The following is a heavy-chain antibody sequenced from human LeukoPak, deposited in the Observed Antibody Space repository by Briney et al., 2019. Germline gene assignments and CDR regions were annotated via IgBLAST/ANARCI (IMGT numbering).Heavy chain of an antibody. Sequence: GGSLRLSCAASGFTFSSYAMNWVRQAPGKGLEWVSYISSSGSTIYYADSVKGRFTISRDNAKNSLYLQMNSLRAEDTAVYYCARDSSPLDYWGQGTLVTVSS. CDR2: ISSSGSTI. CDR1: GFTFSSYA. CDR3: ARDSSPLDY. J-gene: IGHJ4*02. D-gene: IGHD6-13*01. V-gene: IGHV3-48*03.